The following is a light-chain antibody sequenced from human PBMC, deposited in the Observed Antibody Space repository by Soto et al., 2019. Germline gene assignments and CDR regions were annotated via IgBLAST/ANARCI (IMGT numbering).Light chain of an antibody. CDR3: TSWTTSTTMI. Sequence: QSALTQPASLSGSPGQAITLSFTGTSRDIAAYNFVSWYQQHPGKAPKLMLYDVNIRPSGVSNRFSGSKSGNTASLTISGLQAEDEADYYCTSWTTSTTMIFGGGTKVTVL. V-gene: IGLV2-14*03. J-gene: IGLJ2*01. CDR2: DVN. CDR1: SRDIAAYNF.